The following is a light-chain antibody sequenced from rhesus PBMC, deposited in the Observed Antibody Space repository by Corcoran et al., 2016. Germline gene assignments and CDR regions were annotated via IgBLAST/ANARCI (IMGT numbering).Light chain of an antibody. V-gene: IGKV1S16*01. CDR1: QAISNY. Sequence: DIQMTQSPSSLSASVGDTVTITCRASQAISNYLAWYQQKPGKAPKPLIYYASNLESGVPSRFSGSGYGTDFTLTISSLQPEDFATYYCQQHNSYPLSFGQGTKVEIK. J-gene: IGKJ2*01. CDR3: QQHNSYPLS. CDR2: YAS.